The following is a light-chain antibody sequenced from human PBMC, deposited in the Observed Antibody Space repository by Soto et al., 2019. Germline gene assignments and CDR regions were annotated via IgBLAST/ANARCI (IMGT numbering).Light chain of an antibody. Sequence: QSVVTQPASASGSPGQSVTISCSGSDIGNYNLFSWYQHLPGRAPNLFIFKITMRPSVISDRFSGSTSASTASLTSAGLQAEDAGDYYCASYAGSRTYVFGGGTKLTVL. V-gene: IGLV2-23*02. CDR1: SDIGNYNL. CDR3: ASYAGSRTYV. J-gene: IGLJ2*01. CDR2: KIT.